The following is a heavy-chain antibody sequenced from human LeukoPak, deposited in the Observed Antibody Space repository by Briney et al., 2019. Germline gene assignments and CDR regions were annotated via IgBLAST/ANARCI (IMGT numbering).Heavy chain of an antibody. J-gene: IGHJ4*02. CDR2: IYYSGST. V-gene: IGHV4-59*01. D-gene: IGHD6-6*01. Sequence: TSETLSLTCTVSGGSISSYYWSWIRQPPGKVLEWIGYIYYSGSTNYNPSLKSRVTISVDTSKNQFSLKLSSVTAADTAVYYCARVEYSSSFDYWGQGTLVTVSS. CDR1: GGSISSYY. CDR3: ARVEYSSSFDY.